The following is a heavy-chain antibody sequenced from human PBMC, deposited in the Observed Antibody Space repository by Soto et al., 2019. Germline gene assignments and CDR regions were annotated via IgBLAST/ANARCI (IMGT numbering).Heavy chain of an antibody. Sequence: QVQLQESGPGLVKPSQTLSLTCTVSGGSISSGGYYWSWIRQHPGKGLECIGYIYYSGSTYYNPSLKSRVTISVDTSKNQFSLKLSSVTAADTAVYYCARGGAIVVVVADNWFDPWGQGTLVTVSS. J-gene: IGHJ5*02. CDR2: IYYSGST. D-gene: IGHD2-15*01. V-gene: IGHV4-31*03. CDR1: GGSISSGGYY. CDR3: ARGGAIVVVVADNWFDP.